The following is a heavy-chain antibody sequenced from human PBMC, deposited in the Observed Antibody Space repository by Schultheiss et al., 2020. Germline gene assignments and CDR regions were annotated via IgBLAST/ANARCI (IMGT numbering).Heavy chain of an antibody. CDR1: GFTFSSYA. J-gene: IGHJ4*02. CDR2: ISGSDTST. V-gene: IGHV3-23*01. CDR3: AKGRGTSGWYGSFDY. Sequence: GGSLRLSCAASGFTFSSYAMSWVRQAPGKGLEWVSGISGSDTSTYYADSVKGRFTISRDNSKDTLYLQMSSLRAEDTALYYCAKGRGTSGWYGSFDYWGQGTLVTVSS. D-gene: IGHD6-19*01.